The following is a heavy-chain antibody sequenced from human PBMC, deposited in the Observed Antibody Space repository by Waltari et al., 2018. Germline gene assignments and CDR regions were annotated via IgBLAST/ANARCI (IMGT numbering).Heavy chain of an antibody. V-gene: IGHV3-23*01. J-gene: IGHJ2*01. D-gene: IGHD2-2*01. CDR3: AKNATLGRARYFDL. Sequence: QLLESGGGLVQPGKSLRLSCVASGFTFSDHAMSWVRQRPGEGLEWVSSLSASGHVSYYTASVKGRFVISRDNPKNTLFLHLNAVTVGDTAIFYCAKNATLGRARYFDLWGRGTLVTVSP. CDR2: LSASGHVS. CDR1: GFTFSDHA.